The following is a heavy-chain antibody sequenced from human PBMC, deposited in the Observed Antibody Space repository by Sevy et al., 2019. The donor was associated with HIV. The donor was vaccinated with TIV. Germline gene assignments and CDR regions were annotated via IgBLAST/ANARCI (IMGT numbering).Heavy chain of an antibody. Sequence: GSLRLSCAASGFTFSNAWMSWVRQAPGKGLEWVGRIKSKTDGGTTDYAAPVKGRFTISRDDSKNTLYLQMNSLKTEDTAVYYCTTGEVGYCSGGSCYFGWGQGTLVTVSS. J-gene: IGHJ4*02. V-gene: IGHV3-15*01. CDR1: GFTFSNAW. CDR2: IKSKTDGGTT. D-gene: IGHD2-15*01. CDR3: TTGEVGYCSGGSCYFG.